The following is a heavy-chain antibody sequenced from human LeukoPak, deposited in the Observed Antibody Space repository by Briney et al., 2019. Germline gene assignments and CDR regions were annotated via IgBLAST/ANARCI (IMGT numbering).Heavy chain of an antibody. CDR1: GGSISSSNW. Sequence: SETLSLTCAVSGGSISSSNWWSWVRQPPGKGLEWIGEIYHSGSTNYNPSLKSRVTISVDKSKNQFSLKLSSVTAADTAVYFCARDEGSAYPFDYWGQGTLVTVSS. D-gene: IGHD3-22*01. CDR3: ARDEGSAYPFDY. V-gene: IGHV4-4*02. CDR2: IYHSGST. J-gene: IGHJ4*02.